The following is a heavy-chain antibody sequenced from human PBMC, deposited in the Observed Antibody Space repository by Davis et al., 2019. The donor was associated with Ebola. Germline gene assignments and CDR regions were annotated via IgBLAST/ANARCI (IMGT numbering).Heavy chain of an antibody. D-gene: IGHD3-3*01. V-gene: IGHV3-23*01. J-gene: IGHJ6*04. CDR3: AKSGLSFGVVKYHYGMDV. CDR2: ISGSGGST. Sequence: GESLKISCAVSEFTFTTAWMTWVRQAPGKGLEWVSAISGSGGSTYYADSVKGRFIISRDNSKKTLYLQMNSLRAEDTAVYYCAKSGLSFGVVKYHYGMDVWGKGTTVTVSS. CDR1: EFTFTTAW.